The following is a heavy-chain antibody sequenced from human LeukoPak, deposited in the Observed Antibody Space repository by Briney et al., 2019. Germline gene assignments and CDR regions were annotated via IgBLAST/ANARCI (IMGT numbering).Heavy chain of an antibody. V-gene: IGHV1-8*01. CDR1: GYTFTSYD. Sequence: ASVKVSCKASGYTFTSYDINWVRQATGQGLEWMGWMNPNSGNTGYAQKFQGRVTMTRNTSISTAYMELSSLRSEDTAVYYCARDSHYDFWSGYYEDYWGQGTLVTVSS. CDR3: ARDSHYDFWSGYYEDY. J-gene: IGHJ4*02. CDR2: MNPNSGNT. D-gene: IGHD3-3*01.